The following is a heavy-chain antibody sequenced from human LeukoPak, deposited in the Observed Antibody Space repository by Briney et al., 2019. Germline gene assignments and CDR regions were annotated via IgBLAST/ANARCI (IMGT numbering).Heavy chain of an antibody. J-gene: IGHJ4*02. CDR2: ISGSGGST. Sequence: GSPRLSCAASGFTFSSYAMSWVRQAPGKGLEWVSAISGSGGSTYYADSVKGRFTISRDNSKNTLYLQMNSLRAEDTAVYYCAKLGTTMVRGVPPYYFDYWGQGTLVTVSS. D-gene: IGHD3-10*01. CDR3: AKLGTTMVRGVPPYYFDY. CDR1: GFTFSSYA. V-gene: IGHV3-23*01.